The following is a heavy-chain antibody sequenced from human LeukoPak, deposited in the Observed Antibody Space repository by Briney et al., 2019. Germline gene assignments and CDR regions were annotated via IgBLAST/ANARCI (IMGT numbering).Heavy chain of an antibody. V-gene: IGHV3-7*01. Sequence: QAGGSLRRSCAASGFTFSSYWMSWVRQAPGKGREGVATIRQDGSKKYYVDSVRGRFTISRDNTKNSLYMQMKSLRDDDTAVYYCARESGSVTSQVDFDYWGQGTLVTVSS. CDR2: IRQDGSKK. CDR3: ARESGSVTSQVDFDY. J-gene: IGHJ4*02. D-gene: IGHD4-17*01. CDR1: GFTFSSYW.